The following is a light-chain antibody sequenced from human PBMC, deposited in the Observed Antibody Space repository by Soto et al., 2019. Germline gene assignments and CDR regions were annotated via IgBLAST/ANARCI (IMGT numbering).Light chain of an antibody. J-gene: IGLJ1*01. CDR1: SSNIGADYD. CDR2: GNS. CDR3: QSYDSSLSGYV. Sequence: QSVLTQSPSVSGAPGQRVTISCTGSSSNIGADYDVHWYQQVPGTAPKLLIYGNSDRPSGVPDRFSCSKSGTSASLAITGLRADDEADYYCQSYDSSLSGYVFGSGTKLTVL. V-gene: IGLV1-40*01.